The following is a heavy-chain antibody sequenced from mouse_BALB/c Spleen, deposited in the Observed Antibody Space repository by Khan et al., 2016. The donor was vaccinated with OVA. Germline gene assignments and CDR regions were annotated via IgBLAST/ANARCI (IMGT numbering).Heavy chain of an antibody. Sequence: EVQLQESGPGLVKPSQSLSLTCTVTGYSITTGYAWNWIRQFPGNKMEWMGYITYSGVTSYTQSFKSRFSFTRDTSKNPSFLQLNYVTTEDTATYCCARENYYGYYFDYWGQGTTLTVSS. CDR3: ARENYYGYYFDY. V-gene: IGHV3-2*02. D-gene: IGHD1-1*01. J-gene: IGHJ2*01. CDR2: ITYSGVT. CDR1: GYSITTGYA.